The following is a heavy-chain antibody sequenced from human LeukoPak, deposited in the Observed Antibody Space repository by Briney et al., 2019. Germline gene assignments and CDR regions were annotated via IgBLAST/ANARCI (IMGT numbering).Heavy chain of an antibody. J-gene: IGHJ4*02. CDR1: RGTFSSYA. D-gene: IGHD2-21*02. Sequence: GASVKVSCKASRGTFSSYAISWVRQAPGQGLEWMGGIIPIFGTANYAQKFQGRVTITADESTSTAYMELSSLRSEDTAVYYCARDGAYCGGDCYSYDWGQGTLVTVSS. V-gene: IGHV1-69*13. CDR3: ARDGAYCGGDCYSYD. CDR2: IIPIFGTA.